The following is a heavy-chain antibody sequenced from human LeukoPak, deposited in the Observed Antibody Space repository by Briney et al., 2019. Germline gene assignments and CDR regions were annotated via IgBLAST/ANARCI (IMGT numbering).Heavy chain of an antibody. V-gene: IGHV3-20*01. J-gene: IGHJ4*02. CDR2: INWNGGST. Sequence: GGSLRLSCAASGFTFADYGMSWVREAPGKGVEWVSAINWNGGSTGNAESVKGRFAISRDNAKNSLYLQMNSLRAEDTALYHCARAYYYDSSGYFPDWGQGTLVTVSS. D-gene: IGHD3-22*01. CDR3: ARAYYYDSSGYFPD. CDR1: GFTFADYG.